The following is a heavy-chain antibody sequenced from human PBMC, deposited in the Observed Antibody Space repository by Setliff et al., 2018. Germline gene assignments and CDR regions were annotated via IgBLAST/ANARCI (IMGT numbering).Heavy chain of an antibody. Sequence: GASVKVSCKASGYTFRNYAFAWVRQAPGQGLEWVGWISVYNGDTNYAQKFQGRVTLTTDTSTSTAYMELRRLRSDDSAFYYCVRDLHWGFDYWGLGTLVTVSS. CDR3: VRDLHWGFDY. D-gene: IGHD7-27*01. CDR1: GYTFRNYA. V-gene: IGHV1-18*01. CDR2: ISVYNGDT. J-gene: IGHJ4*02.